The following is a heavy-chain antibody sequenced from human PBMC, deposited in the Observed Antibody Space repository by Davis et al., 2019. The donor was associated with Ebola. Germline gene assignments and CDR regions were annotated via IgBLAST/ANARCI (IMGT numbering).Heavy chain of an antibody. CDR2: INPNSGGT. D-gene: IGHD3-10*01. CDR3: ARALLLWFGELIGPEWFDP. V-gene: IGHV1-2*06. J-gene: IGHJ5*02. CDR1: GYTFTNYY. Sequence: ASVKVSCKASGYTFTNYYIHWVRQAPGQGLEWMGRINPNSGGTNYAQKFQGRVTMTRDTSISTAYMELSRLRSDDTAVYYCARALLLWFGELIGPEWFDPWGQGTLVTVSS.